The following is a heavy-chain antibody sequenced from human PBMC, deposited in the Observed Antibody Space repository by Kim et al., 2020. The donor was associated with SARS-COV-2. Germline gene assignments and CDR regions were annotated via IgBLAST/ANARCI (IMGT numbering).Heavy chain of an antibody. CDR3: ARSGYGMDV. Sequence: SETLSLTCAVYGGSFSGYYWSWIRQPPGKGLEWIGEINHSGSTNYNPSLKSRVTISVDTSKNQFSLKLSSVTASDTAVYYCARSGYGMDVWGQGTTVTVSS. CDR2: INHSGST. J-gene: IGHJ6*02. CDR1: GGSFSGYY. V-gene: IGHV4-34*01. D-gene: IGHD3-10*01.